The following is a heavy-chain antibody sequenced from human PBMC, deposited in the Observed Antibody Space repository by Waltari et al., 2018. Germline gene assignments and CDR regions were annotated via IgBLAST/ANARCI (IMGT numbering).Heavy chain of an antibody. J-gene: IGHJ3*01. V-gene: IGHV3-30*02. D-gene: IGHD1-26*01. Sequence: QMYLVESGGTVVQPGTSLTLSCAASGFTFNKNNMHWVRQAPGKGLEWVSFILYDGSDDSYADSVNGRVTIARDNSKQTIFLQMIGLKVEDTAVYFCAKDSGSGGYAFDVWGRGTMVTVSS. CDR3: AKDSGSGGYAFDV. CDR2: ILYDGSDD. CDR1: GFTFNKNN.